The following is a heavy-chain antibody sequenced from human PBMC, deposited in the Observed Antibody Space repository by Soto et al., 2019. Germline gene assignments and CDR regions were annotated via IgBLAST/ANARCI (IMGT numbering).Heavy chain of an antibody. CDR3: AKDLSDYTGYFDD. Sequence: ASVKVSCKASGYSFTSYYIHWVRQAPGIGLEWMALIKPGGSYTTYAQKFQGRVTLTSDTSTSAVYMELSSLTSDDTAVYYCAKDLSDYTGYFDDWGQGTLVTVS. CDR2: IKPGGSYT. J-gene: IGHJ4*02. V-gene: IGHV1-46*01. CDR1: GYSFTSYY. D-gene: IGHD3-16*01.